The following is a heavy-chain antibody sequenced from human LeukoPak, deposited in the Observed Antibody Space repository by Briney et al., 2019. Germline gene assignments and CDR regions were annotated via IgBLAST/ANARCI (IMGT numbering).Heavy chain of an antibody. D-gene: IGHD3-3*01. V-gene: IGHV1-46*01. CDR2: INLSDGST. J-gene: IGHJ4*02. Sequence: GASVKVSFKASGNTFTGNHMHWVRQAPGQGLEWMGIINLSDGSTNYAQKFQDRVTMTRDTPTSTVYVELSSLRSDDAALYYCARGDKYSFGPGDWGQGTLVTVSS. CDR3: ARGDKYSFGPGD. CDR1: GNTFTGNH.